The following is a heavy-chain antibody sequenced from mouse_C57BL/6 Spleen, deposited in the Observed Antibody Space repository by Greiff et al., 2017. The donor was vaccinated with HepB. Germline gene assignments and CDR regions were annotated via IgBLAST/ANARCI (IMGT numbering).Heavy chain of an antibody. Sequence: VQLQQPGTELVKPGASVKISCKASGYSFTDYNMNWVKQSNGKSLEWIGVINPNYGTTSYNQKFKGKATLTVDQSSSTAYMQLNSLTSEDAAVYYCVRTGLGAWFAYWGQGTLVTVSA. CDR3: VRTGLGAWFAY. J-gene: IGHJ3*01. V-gene: IGHV1-39*01. CDR2: INPNYGTT. CDR1: GYSFTDYN. D-gene: IGHD2-4*01.